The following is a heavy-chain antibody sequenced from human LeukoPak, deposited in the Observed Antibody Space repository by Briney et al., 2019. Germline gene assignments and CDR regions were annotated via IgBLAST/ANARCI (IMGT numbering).Heavy chain of an antibody. CDR1: GGSISSYY. CDR3: ARTGYSYGYYYYYMDV. J-gene: IGHJ6*03. D-gene: IGHD5-18*01. V-gene: IGHV4-59*01. CDR2: IYYSGST. Sequence: SETLSLTCTVSGGSISSYYWSWIRQPPGKGLEWIGYIYYSGSTNYNPSLKSRVTISVDTSKNQFSLKLSSVTAADTAVYYRARTGYSYGYYYYYMDVWGKGTTVTISS.